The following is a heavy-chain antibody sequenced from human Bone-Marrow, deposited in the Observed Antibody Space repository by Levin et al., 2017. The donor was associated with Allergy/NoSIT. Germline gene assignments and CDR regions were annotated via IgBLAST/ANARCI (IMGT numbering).Heavy chain of an antibody. D-gene: IGHD3-22*01. CDR2: IYYSGST. Sequence: SETLSLTCTVSGGSISSYYWSWIRQPPGKGLEWIGYIYYSGSTNYNPSLKSRVTISVDTSKNQFSLKLSSVTAADTAVYYCARGGSYYYDSSGYEALPPDFDYWGQGTLVTVSS. J-gene: IGHJ4*02. CDR3: ARGGSYYYDSSGYEALPPDFDY. V-gene: IGHV4-59*01. CDR1: GGSISSYY.